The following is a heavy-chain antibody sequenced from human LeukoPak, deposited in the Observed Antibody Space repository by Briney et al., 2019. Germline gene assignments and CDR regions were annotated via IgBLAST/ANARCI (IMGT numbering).Heavy chain of an antibody. CDR3: ARKYGGYADY. V-gene: IGHV3-48*03. CDR2: ISSSGSTK. D-gene: IGHD5-12*01. Sequence: GGSLRLSCAASGFIFSSYEIHWVRQAPGKGLEWVSYISSSGSTKYYADSVRGRFTISRDNAKNSLYLQMNSLRAEDTAVYYCARKYGGYADYWGQGTLVTVSS. J-gene: IGHJ4*02. CDR1: GFIFSSYE.